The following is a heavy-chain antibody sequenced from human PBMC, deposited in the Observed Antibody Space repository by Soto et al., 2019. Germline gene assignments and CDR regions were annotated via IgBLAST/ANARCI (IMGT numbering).Heavy chain of an antibody. CDR1: GGSISSSSYY. CDR3: ARQIIAVAGTASPGDWFDP. V-gene: IGHV4-39*01. Sequence: HLQLQESGPGLVKPSETLPLTRTVSGGSISSSSYYWGWIRQPPGKGLEWIGSIYYSGSTYYNPHLKSRVTVSVDTSKNQFSMELSSETAADTAVYSCARQIIAVAGTASPGDWFDPWGEGTLVTVS. J-gene: IGHJ5*02. CDR2: IYYSGST. D-gene: IGHD6-19*01.